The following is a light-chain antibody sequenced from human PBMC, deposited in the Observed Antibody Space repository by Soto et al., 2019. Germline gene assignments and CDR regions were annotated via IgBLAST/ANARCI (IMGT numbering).Light chain of an antibody. J-gene: IGKJ2*03. CDR1: QDISNY. Sequence: DIQMTQSPSSLSASVGDRVTITCQASQDISNYLNWYQQKPGKAPKLLIYDASNLETGVPSRFSGSGSGTDFTFTISRLQPEDIATYYCQQYDNLPPYSFGQGTKLEI. CDR3: QQYDNLPPYS. CDR2: DAS. V-gene: IGKV1-33*01.